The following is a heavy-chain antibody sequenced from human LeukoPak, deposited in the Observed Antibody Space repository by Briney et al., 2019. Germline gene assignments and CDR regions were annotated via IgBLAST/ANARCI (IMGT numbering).Heavy chain of an antibody. Sequence: ASVKVSCKASGYTFTSYDINWVRQATGQGLEWMGWMNPNSGNTGYAQKFQGRVTMTRNTSISTAYMELSSLRSEDTAVYYCARGRSTMVRGVILYYYYYMDVWGKGTTVTVSS. V-gene: IGHV1-8*01. J-gene: IGHJ6*03. CDR1: GYTFTSYD. D-gene: IGHD3-10*01. CDR3: ARGRSTMVRGVILYYYYYMDV. CDR2: MNPNSGNT.